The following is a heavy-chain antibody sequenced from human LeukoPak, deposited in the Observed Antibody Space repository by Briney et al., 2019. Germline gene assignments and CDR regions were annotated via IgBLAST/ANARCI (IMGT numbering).Heavy chain of an antibody. J-gene: IGHJ4*02. V-gene: IGHV3-72*01. Sequence: PWGSLSLPCAASGFPFTNYYMDWVRPAPGQGLEGVGRIRNKASRYTTEYAASVKGRFTMSIDETKNSLYLQMNSLKTEDTAVYYCAGSVGGTWPYWGQGTLVTVSS. CDR2: IRNKASRYTT. D-gene: IGHD4-23*01. CDR3: AGSVGGTWPY. CDR1: GFPFTNYY.